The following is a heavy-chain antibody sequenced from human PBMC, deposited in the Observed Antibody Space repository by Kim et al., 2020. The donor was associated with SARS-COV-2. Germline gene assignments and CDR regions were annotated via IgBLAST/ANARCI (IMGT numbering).Heavy chain of an antibody. Sequence: GGSLRLSCATSGFTVNTYDMNWVRQAPGKGLEWVSTISTRGTVIYYADSVKGRFTISRDNAKNSLYLQMNSLRAEDTAVYYCATEGHQLRHFDYWGQGSLVTV. D-gene: IGHD2-2*01. J-gene: IGHJ4*02. CDR2: ISTRGTVI. V-gene: IGHV3-48*03. CDR1: GFTVNTYD. CDR3: ATEGHQLRHFDY.